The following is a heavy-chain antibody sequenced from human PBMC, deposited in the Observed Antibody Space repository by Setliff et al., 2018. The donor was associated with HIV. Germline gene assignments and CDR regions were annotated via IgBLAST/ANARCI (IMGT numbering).Heavy chain of an antibody. CDR1: GGSFSGSYY. Sequence: SETLSLTCAVYGGSFSGSYYWTWIRQPAGKGLEWIGQIYTSGSTNYNPSLKSRVTISVDTYKNQFSLKVTSVTAADTAVYYCASCIFGDYARYIDLWGRGTLVTVSS. J-gene: IGHJ2*01. CDR2: IYTSGST. D-gene: IGHD4-17*01. V-gene: IGHV4-59*10. CDR3: ASCIFGDYARYIDL.